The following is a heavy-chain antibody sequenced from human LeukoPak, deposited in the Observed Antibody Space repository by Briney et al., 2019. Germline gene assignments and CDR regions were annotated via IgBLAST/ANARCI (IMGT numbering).Heavy chain of an antibody. Sequence: GGSLRLSCAASGFTFSRYDMHWVRQATGKGLEWVSGVDTGGNTYYPGSVKGRFTISRENAKNSLYLQMSSLRAGDTAVYYCARASRYYDSSGYPHDTFDIWGQGTLVTVSS. CDR2: VDTGGNT. J-gene: IGHJ3*02. D-gene: IGHD3-22*01. V-gene: IGHV3-13*01. CDR3: ARASRYYDSSGYPHDTFDI. CDR1: GFTFSRYD.